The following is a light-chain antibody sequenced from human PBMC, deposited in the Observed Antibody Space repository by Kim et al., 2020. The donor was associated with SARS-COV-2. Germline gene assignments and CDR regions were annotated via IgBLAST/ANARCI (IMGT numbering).Light chain of an antibody. V-gene: IGLV2-14*04. CDR3: SSYTSSSTWV. CDR2: DVS. Sequence: GQWITISCTGTSSDGGGYNYVSWYQQHPGKAPKLMLYDVSKRPSGVSNRFSGSKSGNTASLTISGLQAEDEADYYCSSYTSSSTWVFGGGTQLTVL. J-gene: IGLJ3*02. CDR1: SSDGGGYNY.